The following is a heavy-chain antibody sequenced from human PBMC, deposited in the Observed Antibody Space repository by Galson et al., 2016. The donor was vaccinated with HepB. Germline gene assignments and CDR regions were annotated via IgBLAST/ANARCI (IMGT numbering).Heavy chain of an antibody. D-gene: IGHD3-10*01. CDR1: GFTVSGYG. V-gene: IGHV3-33*03. J-gene: IGHJ4*02. CDR2: VWLDESSR. CDR3: AKGGPGSGSFWAGN. Sequence: SLRLSCAASGFTVSGYGMHWVRQAPGKGLEWVAFVWLDESSRYYADSVKGRFTISRDESENTLFLQMNSLRAEDTAVYYCAKGGPGSGSFWAGNWGQGILVTVSS.